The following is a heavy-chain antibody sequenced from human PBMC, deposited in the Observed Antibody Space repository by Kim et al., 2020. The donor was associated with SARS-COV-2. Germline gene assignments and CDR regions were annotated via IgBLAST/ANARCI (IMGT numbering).Heavy chain of an antibody. D-gene: IGHD6-6*01. CDR1: GFTFSSYI. Sequence: GGSLRLSCAASGFTFSSYIMNWVRQAPGKGLEWVSSISSSSSYIYYADSVKGRFTISRDNAKNSLYLQMNSLRAEDTAVYYCARAGYSSSSDAFDIWGQGTMVTVSS. J-gene: IGHJ3*02. CDR2: ISSSSSYI. V-gene: IGHV3-21*01. CDR3: ARAGYSSSSDAFDI.